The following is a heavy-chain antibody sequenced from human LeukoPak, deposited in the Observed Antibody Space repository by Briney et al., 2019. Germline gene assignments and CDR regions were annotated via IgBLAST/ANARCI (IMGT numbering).Heavy chain of an antibody. D-gene: IGHD1-26*01. Sequence: GASLKISCQGSGYSFTSYWIGWVRQLPGKGLEWMGIIYPGDSDTRYSPSFQGQVTISADKSISTAYLQWSSLKASDTAMYYCAVISGSYFYYFDYWGQGTLVTVSS. CDR1: GYSFTSYW. V-gene: IGHV5-51*01. CDR2: IYPGDSDT. J-gene: IGHJ4*02. CDR3: AVISGSYFYYFDY.